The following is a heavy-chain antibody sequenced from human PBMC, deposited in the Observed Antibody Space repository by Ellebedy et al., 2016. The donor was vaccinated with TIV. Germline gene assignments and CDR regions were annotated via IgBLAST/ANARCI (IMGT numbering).Heavy chain of an antibody. J-gene: IGHJ3*02. V-gene: IGHV5-51*01. CDR2: IYPGDSDT. D-gene: IGHD4-23*01. CDR3: ARRKGTTVVTNDAFDI. CDR1: GYSFTSYW. Sequence: GESLKISCKGSGYSFTSYWIGWVRQMPGKGLEWMGIIYPGDSDTRYSPSFQGQVTISADKSISTAYLQWSSLKASDTAMDYCARRKGTTVVTNDAFDIWGQGTVVTVSS.